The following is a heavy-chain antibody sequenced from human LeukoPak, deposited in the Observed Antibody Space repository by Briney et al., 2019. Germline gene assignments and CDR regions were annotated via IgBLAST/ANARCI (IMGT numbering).Heavy chain of an antibody. J-gene: IGHJ3*02. D-gene: IGHD4-17*01. Sequence: GGSLRLSCAASGFTFSSYGMRWVRQAPGKGLEWVAVISYDGSNKYYADSVKGRFTISRDNSKNTLYLQMNSLRAEDTAVYYCASPYGDYDAFDIWGQGTMVTVSS. CDR3: ASPYGDYDAFDI. CDR1: GFTFSSYG. CDR2: ISYDGSNK. V-gene: IGHV3-30*03.